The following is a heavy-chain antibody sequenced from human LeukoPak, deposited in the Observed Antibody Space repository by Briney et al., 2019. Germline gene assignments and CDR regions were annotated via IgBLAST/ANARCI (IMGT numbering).Heavy chain of an antibody. J-gene: IGHJ4*02. CDR2: IGIDSGNT. Sequence: GGSLRLSCAASGVTVSDDSMNWVRQAPGKGLEWISYIGIDSGNTNYADSVKGRFTISGDKAKNSLYLQMNSLRVEDTAVYYCARDYKYAFDNWGQGTLVTVSS. CDR1: GVTVSDDS. D-gene: IGHD5-24*01. CDR3: ARDYKYAFDN. V-gene: IGHV3-48*01.